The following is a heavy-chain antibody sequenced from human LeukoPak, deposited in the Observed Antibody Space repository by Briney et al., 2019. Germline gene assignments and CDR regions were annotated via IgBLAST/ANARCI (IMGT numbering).Heavy chain of an antibody. D-gene: IGHD6-13*01. CDR3: ARGRGSSWYGGY. CDR1: GYTFTSYD. V-gene: IGHV1-8*01. CDR2: MNPNSGNT. J-gene: IGHJ4*02. Sequence: ASVRVSCKASGYTFTSYDINWVRQATGQGLEWMGWMNPNSGNTGYAQKFQGRVTMTRNTSISTAYMELSSLRSEDTAVYYCARGRGSSWYGGYWGQGTLVTVSS.